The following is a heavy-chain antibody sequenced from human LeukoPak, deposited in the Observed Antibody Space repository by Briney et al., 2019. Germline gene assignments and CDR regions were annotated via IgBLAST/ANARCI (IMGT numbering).Heavy chain of an antibody. CDR1: GFTFSSYG. D-gene: IGHD4-23*01. Sequence: PGRSLRLSCAASGFTFSSYGMHWVRQAPGKGLEWVSAINWNSDTKAYADSVKGRFTISRDRARNSLYLQMDSLRPEDTALYYCAKATGGNGAYFYAMDVWGQGTSVTVSS. J-gene: IGHJ6*02. V-gene: IGHV3-9*01. CDR3: AKATGGNGAYFYAMDV. CDR2: INWNSDTK.